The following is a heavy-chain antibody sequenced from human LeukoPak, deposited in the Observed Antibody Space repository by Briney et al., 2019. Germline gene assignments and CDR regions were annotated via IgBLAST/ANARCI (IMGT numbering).Heavy chain of an antibody. J-gene: IGHJ4*02. V-gene: IGHV5-51*01. D-gene: IGHD1-26*01. CDR1: EYSFTSYW. CDR2: IYPGDSDT. CDR3: ARTPSGSYRRGYFDY. Sequence: GESLKISCKGSEYSFTSYWIGWVRQMPGKGLEWMGIIYPGDSDTRYSPSFQGQVTISADKSISTAYLQWSSLKASDTAMYYCARTPSGSYRRGYFDYWGQGTLVTVSS.